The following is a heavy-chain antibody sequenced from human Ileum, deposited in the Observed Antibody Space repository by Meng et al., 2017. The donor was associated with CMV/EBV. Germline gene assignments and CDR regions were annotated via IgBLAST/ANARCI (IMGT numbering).Heavy chain of an antibody. V-gene: IGHV3-74*03. CDR1: GTTFSRYW. J-gene: IGHJ4*02. Sequence: CVDSGTTFSRYWMHRVRQTPGKGLVWVSHISTAGDTTTYADSVKGRFTISRDNAKNTLYLQMNSLRVDDTAVYYCARGARWGAGFDYWGQGTLVTVSS. D-gene: IGHD4-23*01. CDR2: ISTAGDTT. CDR3: ARGARWGAGFDY.